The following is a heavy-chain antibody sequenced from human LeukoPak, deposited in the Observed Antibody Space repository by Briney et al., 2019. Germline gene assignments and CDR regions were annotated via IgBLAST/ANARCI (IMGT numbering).Heavy chain of an antibody. CDR1: GGSISSSSYC. V-gene: IGHV4-61*02. CDR3: ARVVQQLANNWFDP. J-gene: IGHJ5*02. D-gene: IGHD6-13*01. Sequence: SETLSLTCTVSGGSISSSSYCWSWIRQPAGKGLEWIGRIYTSGSTNYNPSLKSRVTISVDTSKNQFSLKLSSVTAADTAVYYCARVVQQLANNWFDPWGRGTLVTVSS. CDR2: IYTSGST.